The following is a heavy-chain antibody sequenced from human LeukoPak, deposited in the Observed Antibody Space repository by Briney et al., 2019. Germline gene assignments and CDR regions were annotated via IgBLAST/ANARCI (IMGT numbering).Heavy chain of an antibody. J-gene: IGHJ6*03. Sequence: GASVKVSCKVSGYTLTELSMHWVRQAPGKGLEWVGGFDPEDGETIYAQKFQGRVTMTEDTSTDTAYMELSSLRSEDTAVYYCATGAPSFAKKTEYYYYYYMDVWGKGTTVTVSS. V-gene: IGHV1-24*01. CDR2: FDPEDGET. CDR1: GYTLTELS. D-gene: IGHD4/OR15-4a*01. CDR3: ATGAPSFAKKTEYYYYYYMDV.